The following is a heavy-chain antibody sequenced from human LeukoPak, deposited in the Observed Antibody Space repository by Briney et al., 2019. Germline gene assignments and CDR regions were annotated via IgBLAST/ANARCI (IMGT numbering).Heavy chain of an antibody. CDR2: IYYSGST. J-gene: IGHJ6*03. CDR1: GGSISSYY. Sequence: SETLSLTCTVSGGSISSYYWSWIRQPPGKGLEWIGYIYYSGSTNYNPSLKSRVTISVDTSKNQFSLKLSSVTAADTAVYYCARTSYYDSSGYSADYYYMDVWGKGTTVTVSS. V-gene: IGHV4-59*12. D-gene: IGHD3-22*01. CDR3: ARTSYYDSSGYSADYYYMDV.